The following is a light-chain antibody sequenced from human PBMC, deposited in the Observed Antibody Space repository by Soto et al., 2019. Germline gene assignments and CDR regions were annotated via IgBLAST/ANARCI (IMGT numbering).Light chain of an antibody. V-gene: IGKV3-20*01. J-gene: IGKJ1*01. CDR1: QSVSSSY. CDR3: QQYGSSPWT. Sequence: EIVLTQSPGTLCLSPGERATLSCRASQSVSSSYLVWYQQKPGQAPRLLIYGASSRATGIPDRFSGSGSGTDFTLTISRLEPEDFAVYYCQQYGSSPWTFGQGTKVEIK. CDR2: GAS.